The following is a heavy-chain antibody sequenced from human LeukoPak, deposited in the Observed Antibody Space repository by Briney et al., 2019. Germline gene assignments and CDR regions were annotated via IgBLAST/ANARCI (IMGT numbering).Heavy chain of an antibody. CDR1: GFTFSSYG. V-gene: IGHV3-30*18. CDR2: ISYDGSNK. D-gene: IGHD5-18*01. Sequence: GRSLRLSCAASGFTFSSYGIHWVRQAPGKGLEWVAVISYDGSNKYYADSVKGRFTISRDNSKNTLYLQMNSLRAEDTAVYYCAKGGYSYGPYGMDVWGQGTTVTVSS. J-gene: IGHJ6*02. CDR3: AKGGYSYGPYGMDV.